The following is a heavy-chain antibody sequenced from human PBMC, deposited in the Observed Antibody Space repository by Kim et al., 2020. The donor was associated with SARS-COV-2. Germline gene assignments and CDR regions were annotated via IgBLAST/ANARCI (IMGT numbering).Heavy chain of an antibody. CDR3: ARNTNCSGGSCFLQH. CDR1: GGSFSGYY. CDR2: INHSGST. D-gene: IGHD2-15*01. J-gene: IGHJ1*01. V-gene: IGHV4-34*01. Sequence: SETLSLTCAVYGGSFSGYYWSWIRQPPGKGLEWIGEINHSGSTNYIPSLKSRVTISVDTSKNQFSLKLSSVTAADTAVYYCARNTNCSGGSCFLQHWGQGTLVTVSS.